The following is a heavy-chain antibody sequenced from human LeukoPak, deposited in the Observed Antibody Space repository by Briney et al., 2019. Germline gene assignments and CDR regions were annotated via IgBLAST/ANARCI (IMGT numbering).Heavy chain of an antibody. CDR1: SYSLNFGHL. V-gene: IGHV4-38-2*02. J-gene: IGHJ5*02. Sequence: SETLSLTCEVSSYSLNFGHLWGWIRQPPGKGLEWIASINHSGRTYYTPSLKSRVTISVDTLKNQFSLKVTSVTAEDTAMYCARESSAVAHSMIRDWLDPWGQGTLVTVSS. D-gene: IGHD6-19*01. CDR3: ARESSAVAHSMIRDWLDP. CDR2: INHSGRT.